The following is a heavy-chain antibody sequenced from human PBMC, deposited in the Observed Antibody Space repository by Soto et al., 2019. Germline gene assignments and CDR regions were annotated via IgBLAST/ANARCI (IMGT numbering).Heavy chain of an antibody. CDR1: GYSFTGYH. J-gene: IGHJ4*02. CDR2: INANNGHT. D-gene: IGHD6-19*01. V-gene: IGHV1-2*02. Sequence: QVQLVQSGAEVKKPGASVKVSCKASGYSFTGYHMHCVRQAPGQGLEWMGWINANNGHTDFAQKFQGRVTMTRDTSISTAYMELNRLRSDDTAMYYCARVSVGSGWNNYPDYWGQGTLVTVSS. CDR3: ARVSVGSGWNNYPDY.